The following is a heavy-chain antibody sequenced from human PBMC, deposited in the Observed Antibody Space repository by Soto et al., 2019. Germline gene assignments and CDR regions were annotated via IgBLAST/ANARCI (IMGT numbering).Heavy chain of an antibody. CDR3: AKTIVVVPAATTVTYYFDY. Sequence: GGSLRLSCAASGFTFSSYAMSWVHQAPGKGLEWVSAFCGSGGSTYYVDSVKGRFTISRDNSKNTLYLQMNSLRAEDTAVYYCAKTIVVVPAATTVTYYFDYWGQGTLVTVSS. V-gene: IGHV3-23*01. D-gene: IGHD2-2*01. CDR1: GFTFSSYA. J-gene: IGHJ4*02. CDR2: FCGSGGST.